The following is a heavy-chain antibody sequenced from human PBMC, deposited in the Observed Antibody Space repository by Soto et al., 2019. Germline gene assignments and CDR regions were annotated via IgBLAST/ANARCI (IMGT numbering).Heavy chain of an antibody. CDR2: IIPIFGTA. D-gene: IGHD4-4*01. CDR1: GGTFSSYA. Sequence: ASVKVSCKASGGTFSSYAISWVRQAPGQGLEWMGGIIPIFGTANYAQKFQGRVTITADESTSTAYMELSSLRSEDTAVYYCARGGVTVTTRYGMDVWGQGTTVTVSS. J-gene: IGHJ6*02. CDR3: ARGGVTVTTRYGMDV. V-gene: IGHV1-69*13.